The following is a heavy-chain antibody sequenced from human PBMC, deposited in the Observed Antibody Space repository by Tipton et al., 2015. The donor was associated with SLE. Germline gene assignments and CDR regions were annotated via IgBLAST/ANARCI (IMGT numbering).Heavy chain of an antibody. CDR1: GFSVSDNF. D-gene: IGHD1-26*01. J-gene: IGHJ4*02. V-gene: IGHV3-53*01. CDR3: ARELATNFRSF. Sequence: SLRLSCAASGFSVSDNFLHWVRQAPGKGLQWLSVTYTGGRTHYADSVRGRFTISRDNSKNTLYLQMNSLRVDDTAVYYCARELATNFRSFWGPGTLVTVAS. CDR2: TYTGGRT.